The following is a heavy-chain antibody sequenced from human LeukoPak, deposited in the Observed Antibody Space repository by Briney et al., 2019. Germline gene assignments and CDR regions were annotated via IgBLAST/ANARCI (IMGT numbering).Heavy chain of an antibody. D-gene: IGHD3-10*01. V-gene: IGHV4-34*01. Sequence: QASETLSLTCAVYGGFFSGYYCSWIRQPPRKGPEWIGEVDHSGSTNYNPSLKSRVTISVDTSKNQFSLKLSSVTAADTAVYYCARGTRTWELTETYYYGSGSLRVWGQGTLITVSS. CDR3: ARGTRTWELTETYYYGSGSLRV. CDR2: VDHSGST. CDR1: GGFFSGYY. J-gene: IGHJ4*02.